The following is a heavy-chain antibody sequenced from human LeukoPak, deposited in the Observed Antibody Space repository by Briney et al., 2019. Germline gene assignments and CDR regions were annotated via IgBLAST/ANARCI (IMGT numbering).Heavy chain of an antibody. CDR1: GFPFRDYA. Sequence: GGSLRLSCAASGFPFRDYAMHWVRQAPGKGLEYVSTISSNGDITYYAESVKGRFSISRDNYKNTLFLQLGSVRAEDMGVYYVARGPQPNDDPVGRVFYIWGQGEMVTVSS. CDR3: ARGPQPNDDPVGRVFYI. V-gene: IGHV3-64*02. D-gene: IGHD1-1*01. CDR2: ISSNGDIT. J-gene: IGHJ3*02.